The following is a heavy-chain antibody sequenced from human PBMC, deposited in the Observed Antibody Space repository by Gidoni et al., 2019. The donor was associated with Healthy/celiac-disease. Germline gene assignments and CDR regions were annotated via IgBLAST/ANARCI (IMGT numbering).Heavy chain of an antibody. D-gene: IGHD2-15*01. CDR1: GFTFSSYA. CDR2: ISYDGSNK. V-gene: IGHV3-30*01. J-gene: IGHJ6*02. Sequence: QVQLVESGGGVVQPGRSLRLSCAASGFTFSSYAMHWVRQAPGKGLEWVAVISYDGSNKYYADSVKGRFTISRDNSKNTLYLQMNSLRAEDTAVYYCAREIDATGGYGYYYYGMDVWGQGTTVTVSS. CDR3: AREIDATGGYGYYYYGMDV.